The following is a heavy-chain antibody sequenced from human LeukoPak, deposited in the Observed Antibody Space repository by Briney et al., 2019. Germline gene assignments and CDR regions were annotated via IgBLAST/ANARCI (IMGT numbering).Heavy chain of an antibody. CDR3: AKASIVGATTAIDY. D-gene: IGHD1-26*01. Sequence: PGGSLRFSCAASGFTFSSYGMHWVRQAPGKGLEWVAVISYDGSNKYYADSVKGRFTISRDNSKNTLYLQMNSLRAEDTAVYYCAKASIVGATTAIDYWGQGTLVTVSS. CDR2: ISYDGSNK. CDR1: GFTFSSYG. J-gene: IGHJ4*02. V-gene: IGHV3-30*18.